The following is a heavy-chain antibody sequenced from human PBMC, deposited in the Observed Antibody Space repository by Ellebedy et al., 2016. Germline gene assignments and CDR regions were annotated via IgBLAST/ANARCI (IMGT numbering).Heavy chain of an antibody. V-gene: IGHV1-8*01. CDR2: MNPNSGNT. CDR3: VRGGRSAGAFDF. Sequence: ASVKVSCKASGYTFTSYDIIWVRQAAGQGLEWTGWMNPNSGNTGYAQKFQGRVTMTRNTSISTAYMELSSLRVEETAVYYCVRGGRSAGAFDFWGQGILVTVSS. CDR1: GYTFTSYD. J-gene: IGHJ3*01.